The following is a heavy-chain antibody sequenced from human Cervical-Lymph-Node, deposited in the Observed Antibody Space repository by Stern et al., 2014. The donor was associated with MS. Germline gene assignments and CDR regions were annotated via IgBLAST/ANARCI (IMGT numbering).Heavy chain of an antibody. CDR2: IYPGDSGT. J-gene: IGHJ4*02. CDR3: ARNSWGFDL. D-gene: IGHD1-26*01. CDR1: GFTISNFW. V-gene: IGHV5-51*03. Sequence: VQLVQSGTEVKKPGESLKISCKGSGFTISNFWIAWVLQLPGKGLEWMGLIYPGDSGTRYSPSFQGHVTFSADKSINTAYLQWSSLKASDSAMYFCARNSWGFDLWGQGTLVTVSS.